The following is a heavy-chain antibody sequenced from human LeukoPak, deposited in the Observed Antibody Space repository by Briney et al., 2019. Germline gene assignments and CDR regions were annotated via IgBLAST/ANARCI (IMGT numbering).Heavy chain of an antibody. CDR1: GGTFSSYA. J-gene: IGHJ6*04. D-gene: IGHD2-15*01. V-gene: IGHV1-69*06. CDR3: ARGRSYCSGGSCYSEDYYYGMDV. Sequence: ASVKVSCKASGGTFSSYAISWVRQAPGQGLEWMGGIIPIFGTANYAQKFQGRVTNTADKSTSTAYMELSSLRSEDTAVYYCARGRSYCSGGSCYSEDYYYGMDVWGKGTTVTVSS. CDR2: IIPIFGTA.